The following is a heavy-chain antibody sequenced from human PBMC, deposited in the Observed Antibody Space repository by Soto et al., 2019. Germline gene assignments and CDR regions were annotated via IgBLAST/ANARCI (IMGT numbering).Heavy chain of an antibody. CDR2: INGDGSNT. CDR1: EFTFSDYW. J-gene: IGHJ6*02. Sequence: GGSLILSCAASEFTFSDYWFHWVRQTPGKGLMWVSRINGDGSNTFYAYSVKGRFTISRDNAKNTLYLQMNSLRAEDTALYYCARGYRWGMDVWGQGTTVTVSS. V-gene: IGHV3-74*01. CDR3: ARGYRWGMDV. D-gene: IGHD1-20*01.